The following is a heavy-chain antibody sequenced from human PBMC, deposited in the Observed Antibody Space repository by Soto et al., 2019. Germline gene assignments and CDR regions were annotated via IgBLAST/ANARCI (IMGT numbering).Heavy chain of an antibody. J-gene: IGHJ3*02. CDR2: ISSSSSTI. CDR3: ARVLKSSGWDNDVFDI. CDR1: GFTFSGYA. Sequence: GGSLILSCAASGFTFSGYAMHWVRQAPGKGLEWVSYISSSSSTIYYADSVRGRFTISRDNVKNTMSLQMNSLRAEDTAVYYCARVLKSSGWDNDVFDIWGQGTMVTVSS. V-gene: IGHV3-48*04. D-gene: IGHD6-19*01.